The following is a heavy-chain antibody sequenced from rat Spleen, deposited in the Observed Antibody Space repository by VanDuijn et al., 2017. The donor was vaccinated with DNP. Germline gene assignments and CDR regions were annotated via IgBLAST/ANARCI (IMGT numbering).Heavy chain of an antibody. CDR2: IITGGFNT. Sequence: EVQLVESDGGLVQPGRSLKLSCAASGFTFSDYYMTWVRQAPTKGLEWVASIITGGFNTYYREFVKGRFTISRDNAKSSLSLQMDSLRSEDTATYYCAGRPPPTRGPFDYWGQGVTVTVSS. V-gene: IGHV5-25*01. CDR3: AGRPPPTRGPFDY. CDR1: GFTFSDYY. J-gene: IGHJ2*01. D-gene: IGHD1-4*01.